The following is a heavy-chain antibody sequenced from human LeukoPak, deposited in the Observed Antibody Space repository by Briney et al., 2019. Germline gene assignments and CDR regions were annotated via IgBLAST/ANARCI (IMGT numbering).Heavy chain of an antibody. J-gene: IGHJ4*02. Sequence: GESLKISCKGSGYSFTTYWIGWVRQMPGEGLEWMGIIYPGDSDSRYSPSFQGQVTISADKSITTAYLQWDSLKASDTAMYYCARQRGGSGYDYGYWGQGTLVTVSS. CDR2: IYPGDSDS. D-gene: IGHD5-12*01. CDR3: ARQRGGSGYDYGY. V-gene: IGHV5-51*01. CDR1: GYSFTTYW.